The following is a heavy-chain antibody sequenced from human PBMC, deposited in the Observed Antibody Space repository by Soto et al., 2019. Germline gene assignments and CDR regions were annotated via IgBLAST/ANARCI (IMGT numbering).Heavy chain of an antibody. CDR3: ARGHAHYYGSGSYGDY. D-gene: IGHD3-10*01. V-gene: IGHV1-8*01. Sequence: QVQLVQSGAEVKKPGASVKVSCKASGYTFTSYDINWVRQATGQGLEWMGWMNPNSGNTGYAQKFQGRVTMTRNTSISTAYMELSCLRSEDTAVYYCARGHAHYYGSGSYGDYWGQGTLVTVSS. CDR1: GYTFTSYD. J-gene: IGHJ4*02. CDR2: MNPNSGNT.